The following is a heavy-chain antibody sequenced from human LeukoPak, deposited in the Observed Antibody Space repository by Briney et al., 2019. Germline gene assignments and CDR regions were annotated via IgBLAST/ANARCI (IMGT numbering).Heavy chain of an antibody. CDR3: ARGGSYYYDSSGSYSCFDP. CDR2: VNHSGST. CDR1: SGSFSGYY. J-gene: IGHJ5*02. V-gene: IGHV4-34*01. Sequence: PSETLSLTCAVYSGSFSGYYWSWIRQPPGKGLEWIGEVNHSGSTNYNASLKSRVTISVDTSKNQFSLKLSSVTAADTAVYYCARGGSYYYDSSGSYSCFDPWGQGTLVTVSS. D-gene: IGHD3-22*01.